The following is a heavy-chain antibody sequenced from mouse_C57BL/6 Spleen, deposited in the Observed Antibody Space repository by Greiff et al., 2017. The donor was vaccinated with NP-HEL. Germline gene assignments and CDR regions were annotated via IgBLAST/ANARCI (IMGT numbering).Heavy chain of an antibody. Sequence: QVQLQQPGAELVKPGASVKLSCKASGYTFTSYWMHWVKQRPGQGLEWIGMIHPNSGSTNYNEKFKSKATLTVDKSSSTAYMQLSSLTSEDSAVYYCAREGFITTVGAMDYWGQGTSVTVSS. CDR2: IHPNSGST. CDR3: AREGFITTVGAMDY. J-gene: IGHJ4*01. V-gene: IGHV1-64*01. CDR1: GYTFTSYW. D-gene: IGHD1-1*01.